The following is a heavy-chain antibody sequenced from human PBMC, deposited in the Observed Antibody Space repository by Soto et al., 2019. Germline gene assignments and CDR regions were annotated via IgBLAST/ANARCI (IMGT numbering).Heavy chain of an antibody. J-gene: IGHJ6*02. CDR2: ISYDGSNK. V-gene: IGHV3-30*18. D-gene: IGHD5-18*01. CDR1: GFTFSSYG. CDR3: AKDQLRIQLWSSGDYYYGMDV. Sequence: GGSLRLSCAASGFTFSSYGMHWVRQAPGKGLEWVAVISYDGSNKYYADSVKGRFTISRDNSKTTLYLQMNSLRAEDTAVYYCAKDQLRIQLWSSGDYYYGMDVWGQGTTVTVSS.